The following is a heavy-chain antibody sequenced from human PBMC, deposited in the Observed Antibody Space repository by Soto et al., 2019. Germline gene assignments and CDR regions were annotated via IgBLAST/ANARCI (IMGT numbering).Heavy chain of an antibody. J-gene: IGHJ4*02. CDR2: IYYSGST. Sequence: QVQLQESGPGLVKPSETLSLTCTVSGGSISSYYWSWIRQPPGKGLEWIGYIYYSGSTHYNPSLTSRATISLDTSKNQFSLKLSSVPAADTAVYYCAGLVYDSSGLDYWGQGTLVTVSS. V-gene: IGHV4-59*08. CDR1: GGSISSYY. CDR3: AGLVYDSSGLDY. D-gene: IGHD3-22*01.